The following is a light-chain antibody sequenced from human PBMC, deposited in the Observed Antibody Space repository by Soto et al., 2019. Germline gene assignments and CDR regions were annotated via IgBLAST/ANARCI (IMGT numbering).Light chain of an antibody. V-gene: IGKV3-20*01. Sequence: EIVLTQSPGTLSLSPGERATLSCRASQSVSSSFLAWYQQRPGQAPRLLIFGASYRATGIPDRFSGRGSGTDFTLTISRLEPEDFAVYYCQHYGNSPPEYTFGPGTNVDSK. CDR2: GAS. CDR1: QSVSSSF. CDR3: QHYGNSPPEYT. J-gene: IGKJ3*01.